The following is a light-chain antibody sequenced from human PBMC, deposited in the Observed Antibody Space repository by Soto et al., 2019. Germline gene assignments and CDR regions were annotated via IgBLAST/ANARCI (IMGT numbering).Light chain of an antibody. CDR1: QSISSY. CDR2: AAS. CDR3: QQSYSTPQT. Sequence: DIQMTQSPSSLSASVGDRVTITCRASQSISSYLNWYQQKPGKAPKLLIYAASSLQSGVPSRFSGSGSGTDFNLNIRSMQPEDFATYYYQQSYSTPQTFGKSTKVEIK. V-gene: IGKV1-39*01. J-gene: IGKJ1*01.